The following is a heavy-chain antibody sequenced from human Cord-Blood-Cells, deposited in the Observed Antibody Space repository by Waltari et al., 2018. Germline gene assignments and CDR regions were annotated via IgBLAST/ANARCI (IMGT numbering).Heavy chain of an antibody. CDR1: GGSISSYY. CDR2: IYYSGST. J-gene: IGHJ6*02. CDR3: ARDRPITGTTFGYYYYGMDV. Sequence: QVQLQESGPGLVQPSETLSLTCTVSGGSISSYYWSWIRHPPGKGLEWIGYIYYSGSTNYNPSLKSRVTISVDTSKNQFSLKLSSVTAADTAVYYCARDRPITGTTFGYYYYGMDVWGQGTTVTVSS. V-gene: IGHV4-59*01. D-gene: IGHD1-20*01.